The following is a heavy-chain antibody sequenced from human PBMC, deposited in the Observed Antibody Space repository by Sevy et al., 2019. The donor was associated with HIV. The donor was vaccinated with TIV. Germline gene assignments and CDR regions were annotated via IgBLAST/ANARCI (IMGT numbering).Heavy chain of an antibody. J-gene: IGHJ6*02. D-gene: IGHD3-22*01. CDR3: ARDRNNYDSSGYPKGFDV. V-gene: IGHV1-18*01. CDR1: GYTFTRYG. Sequence: ASVKVSCKASGYTFTRYGITWVRQAPGQGLQWMGWSSAYNGTTNYEQKLQGRVTMTTDTSTSTANMELRRLRSDDTAVYYCARDRNNYDSSGYPKGFDVWGQGTTVTVSS. CDR2: SSAYNGTT.